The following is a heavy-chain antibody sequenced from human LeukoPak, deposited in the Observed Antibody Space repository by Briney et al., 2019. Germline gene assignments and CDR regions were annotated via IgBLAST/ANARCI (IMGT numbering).Heavy chain of an antibody. V-gene: IGHV3-7*01. J-gene: IGHJ6*03. D-gene: IGHD2-21*01. CDR3: ARSSMGSYYYYMDV. Sequence: PGGSLRLSCAASGFTFSSYWMSWVRQAPGKGLEWVANIKQDGSEKYYVDSVKGRFTISRDNAKNSLYLQMNSLRAEDTAVYYCARSSMGSYYYYMDVWGKGTTVTISS. CDR2: IKQDGSEK. CDR1: GFTFSSYW.